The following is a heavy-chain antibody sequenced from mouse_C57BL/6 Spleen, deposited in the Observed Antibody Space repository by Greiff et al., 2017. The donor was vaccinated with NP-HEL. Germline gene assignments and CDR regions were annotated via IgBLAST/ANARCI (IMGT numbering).Heavy chain of an antibody. V-gene: IGHV1-53*01. J-gene: IGHJ4*01. CDR1: GYTFTSYW. Sequence: VQLQQPGTELVKPGASVKLSCKASGYTFTSYWMHWVKQRPGQGLEWIGNINPSNGGTNYNEKFKSKATLTVDKSSSTAYMQLSSLTSEDSAVYYCARELIYYGNYYAMDYWGQGTSVTVSS. CDR3: ARELIYYGNYYAMDY. D-gene: IGHD2-1*01. CDR2: INPSNGGT.